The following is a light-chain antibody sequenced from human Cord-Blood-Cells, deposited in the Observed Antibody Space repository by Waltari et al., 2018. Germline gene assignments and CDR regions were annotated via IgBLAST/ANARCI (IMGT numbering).Light chain of an antibody. CDR3: CSYAGSYTFVV. J-gene: IGLJ2*01. CDR1: SSDVGGFNY. CDR2: DVS. V-gene: IGLV2-11*01. Sequence: QSALTQPRPVSGSPGQSVTIYCTGTSSDVGGFNYASWYQQHPGKAPTLMIYDVSKRPSGVPDRCSGSKSGNTASLTISGLQAEDEADYYCCSYAGSYTFVVFGGGTKLTVL.